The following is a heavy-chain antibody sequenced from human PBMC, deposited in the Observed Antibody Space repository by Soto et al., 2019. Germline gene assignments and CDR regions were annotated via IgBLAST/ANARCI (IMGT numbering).Heavy chain of an antibody. CDR3: ARPLLGYSSSWAYYYYGMDV. CDR1: GYTFTSYY. D-gene: IGHD6-13*01. Sequence: ASVKVSCKASGYTFTSYYMHWVRQAPGQGLEWMGIINPSGGSTSYARKFQGRVTMTRDTSTSTVYMELSSLRSEDTAVYYCARPLLGYSSSWAYYYYGMDVWGQGTTVTVSS. V-gene: IGHV1-46*01. J-gene: IGHJ6*02. CDR2: INPSGGST.